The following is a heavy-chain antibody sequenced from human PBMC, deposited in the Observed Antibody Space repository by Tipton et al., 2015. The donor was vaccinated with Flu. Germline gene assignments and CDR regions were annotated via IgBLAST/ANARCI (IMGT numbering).Heavy chain of an antibody. Sequence: TLSLTCTVSGGSISDYYWSWIRQPPGKGLEWIGYIYYSGSTNYNPSLKSRVIISGDTSKNQLSLKLSSVTAADTAVYYCAKVIPELVAGLDYWGQGTLVTVSS. CDR3: AKVIPELVAGLDY. CDR2: IYYSGST. J-gene: IGHJ4*02. CDR1: GGSISDYY. D-gene: IGHD6-19*01. V-gene: IGHV4-59*01.